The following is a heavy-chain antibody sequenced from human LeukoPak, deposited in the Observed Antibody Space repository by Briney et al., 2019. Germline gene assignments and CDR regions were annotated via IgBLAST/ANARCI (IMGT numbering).Heavy chain of an antibody. CDR1: GGTFSSYA. CDR2: IIPIFGTA. V-gene: IGHV1-69*06. J-gene: IGHJ6*03. D-gene: IGHD3-9*01. Sequence: SVKVSCKASGGTFSSYAISWVRQAPGQGLEWMGGIIPIFGTANYAQKFQGRVTITADKSTSTAYMELSSLRSEDTAVYYCARDSPSYYDILTGFFYYYMDVWGKGTTVTVSS. CDR3: ARDSPSYYDILTGFFYYYMDV.